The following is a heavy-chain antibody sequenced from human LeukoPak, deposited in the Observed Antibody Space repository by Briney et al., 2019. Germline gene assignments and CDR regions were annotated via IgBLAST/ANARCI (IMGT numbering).Heavy chain of an antibody. Sequence: SETLSLTCAVYGGSFSGYYWSWIRQPPGKGLEWIGEINHSGSTNYNPSLKSRVTISVDTSKNQFSLKLSSVTAADTAVYYCARAQPHYYDSSRYRNWFDPWGQGTLVTVSS. D-gene: IGHD3-22*01. J-gene: IGHJ5*02. V-gene: IGHV4-34*01. CDR2: INHSGST. CDR3: ARAQPHYYDSSRYRNWFDP. CDR1: GGSFSGYY.